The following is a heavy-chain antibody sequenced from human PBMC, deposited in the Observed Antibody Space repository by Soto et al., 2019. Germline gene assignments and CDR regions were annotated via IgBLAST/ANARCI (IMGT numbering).Heavy chain of an antibody. J-gene: IGHJ6*02. Sequence: GESLKISCKASGYSFTSYWIAWVRQMPGKGLEWMGIIYPGGSDTKYSPSFQGQVTISADRSISTAYLQWGSLKASDSAIYYRARTRTFSLGFYYSAMDVWGQGTAVTVSS. V-gene: IGHV5-51*01. CDR1: GYSFTSYW. D-gene: IGHD3-16*01. CDR3: ARTRTFSLGFYYSAMDV. CDR2: IYPGGSDT.